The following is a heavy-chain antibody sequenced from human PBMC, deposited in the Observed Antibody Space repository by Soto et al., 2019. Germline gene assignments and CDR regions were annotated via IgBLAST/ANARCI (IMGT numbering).Heavy chain of an antibody. J-gene: IGHJ4*02. CDR3: ARDKGGYYDSSGYNPFIY. D-gene: IGHD3-22*01. V-gene: IGHV1-69*04. Sequence: GASVKVSCKASGGTFSSYTISWVRQAPGQGLEWMGRIIPILGIANYAQKFQGRVTITADKSTSTAYMELSSLRSEDTAVYYCARDKGGYYDSSGYNPFIYWGQGTLVTVSS. CDR2: IIPILGIA. CDR1: GGTFSSYT.